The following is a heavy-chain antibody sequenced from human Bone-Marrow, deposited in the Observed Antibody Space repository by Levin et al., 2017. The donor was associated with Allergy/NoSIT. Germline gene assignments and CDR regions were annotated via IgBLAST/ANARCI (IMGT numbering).Heavy chain of an antibody. V-gene: IGHV3-66*04. CDR2: LYSNGNT. Sequence: LSLTCAASGFTVSSNYMTWVRQAPGKGLEWVSVLYSNGNTNYADSVKGRFSVSRDDSKNTLYLQMNSPRAEDTAVYYCARLAISDAFDVWGQGTMVTVS. J-gene: IGHJ3*01. CDR1: GFTVSSNY. D-gene: IGHD3-9*01. CDR3: ARLAISDAFDV.